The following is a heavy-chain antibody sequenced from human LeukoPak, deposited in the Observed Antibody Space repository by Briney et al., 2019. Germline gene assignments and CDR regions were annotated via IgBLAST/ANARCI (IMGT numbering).Heavy chain of an antibody. Sequence: GSLRLSCAASGFTFSSYSMNWVRQAPGKGLEWVSSISSSSSYIYYADSVKGRFTISRDNAKNSLYLQTNSLRAEDTAVYYCARDFGSPLDYIYYYYYMDVWGKGTTVTVSS. D-gene: IGHD4-11*01. CDR1: GFTFSSYS. CDR3: ARDFGSPLDYIYYYYYMDV. CDR2: ISSSSSYI. V-gene: IGHV3-21*01. J-gene: IGHJ6*03.